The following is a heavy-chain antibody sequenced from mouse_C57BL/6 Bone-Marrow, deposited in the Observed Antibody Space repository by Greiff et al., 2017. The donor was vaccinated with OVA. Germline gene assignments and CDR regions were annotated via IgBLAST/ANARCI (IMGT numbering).Heavy chain of an antibody. CDR2: IDPNSGGT. J-gene: IGHJ4*01. D-gene: IGHD3-2*02. CDR3: ARDGDSSGYHYAMDD. V-gene: IGHV1-72*01. CDR1: GYTFPSYW. Sequence: VQLQQPGAELVKPGASVKLSCKASGYTFPSYWMTWVKQRPGRGLEWIGRIDPNSGGTKYNEKFKSKATLTVDTPSSTSYMQPSSLTAEDSAVYYCARDGDSSGYHYAMDDWGKGTTVTASS.